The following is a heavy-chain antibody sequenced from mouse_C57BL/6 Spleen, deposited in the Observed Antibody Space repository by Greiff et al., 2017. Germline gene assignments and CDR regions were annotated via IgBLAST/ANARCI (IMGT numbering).Heavy chain of an antibody. D-gene: IGHD1-1*01. CDR2: IYPGSGNT. CDR3: ARRYGSSQEYYFDY. V-gene: IGHV1-76*01. J-gene: IGHJ2*01. CDR1: GYTFTDYY. Sequence: VQLQESGAELVRPGASVKLSCKASGYTFTDYYINWVKQRPGQGLEWIARIYPGSGNTYYNEKFKGKATLTAEKSSSTAYMQLSSLTSEDSAVYFCARRYGSSQEYYFDYWGQGTTLTVSS.